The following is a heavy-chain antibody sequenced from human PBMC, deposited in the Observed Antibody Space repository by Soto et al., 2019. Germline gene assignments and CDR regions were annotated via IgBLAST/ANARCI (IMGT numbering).Heavy chain of an antibody. CDR3: AKDLQWEAAAGLFDY. J-gene: IGHJ4*02. V-gene: IGHV3-30*18. D-gene: IGHD6-13*01. CDR1: GFTFRSYG. CDR2: MSHDGVNQ. Sequence: QVQLVESGGGVARSGRSLRLSCAASGFTFRSYGMHWVRQAPGKGLEWVAVMSHDGVNQDFADSVKGRFTISRDNSKNTVYLQMNSLRAEDTAVYYCAKDLQWEAAAGLFDYWGQGILVTVSS.